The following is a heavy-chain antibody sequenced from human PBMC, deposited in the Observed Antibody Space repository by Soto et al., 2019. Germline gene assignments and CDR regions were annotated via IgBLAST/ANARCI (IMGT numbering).Heavy chain of an antibody. D-gene: IGHD6-19*01. V-gene: IGHV4-59*08. CDR1: GGSISSYY. Sequence: SETLSLTCTVSGGSISSYYWSWIRQPPGKGLEWIGYIYYSGSTNYNPSLKSRVTISVDTSKNQFSLKLSSVTAADTAVYYCARGTVAGILSRGLGYMDVWGKGTTVTVSS. CDR3: ARGTVAGILSRGLGYMDV. CDR2: IYYSGST. J-gene: IGHJ6*03.